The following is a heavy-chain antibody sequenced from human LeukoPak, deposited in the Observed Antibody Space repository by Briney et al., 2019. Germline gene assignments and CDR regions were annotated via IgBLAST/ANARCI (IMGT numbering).Heavy chain of an antibody. CDR1: GFTFSSYG. CDR3: ANSREYSYGFDY. CDR2: IWYDGSNK. D-gene: IGHD5-18*01. V-gene: IGHV3-33*06. Sequence: GRSLRLSCAASGFTFSSYGMHWVRQAPGKGLEWVAVIWYDGSNKYYADSVKGRFTISRDNSKNTLYLQMNSLRAEDTAVYYCANSREYSYGFDYWGQGTLVTVSS. J-gene: IGHJ4*02.